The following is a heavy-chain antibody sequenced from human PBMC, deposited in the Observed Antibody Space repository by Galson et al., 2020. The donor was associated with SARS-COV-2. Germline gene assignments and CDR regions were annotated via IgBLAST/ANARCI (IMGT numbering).Heavy chain of an antibody. CDR3: ASVKYDVLTGSRRYYFGY. V-gene: IGHV3-66*01. CDR2: IYSGGST. CDR1: GFTVSNNY. D-gene: IGHD3-9*01. Sequence: GESLKISCAASGFTVSNNYITLVRQAPGKGLEWVSVIYSGGSTSYADSVKGRFTISRDNSKNTVYPQMNSRRAEDTGVYYVASVKYDVLTGSRRYYFGYWGQEPGSPAPQ. J-gene: IGHJ4*01.